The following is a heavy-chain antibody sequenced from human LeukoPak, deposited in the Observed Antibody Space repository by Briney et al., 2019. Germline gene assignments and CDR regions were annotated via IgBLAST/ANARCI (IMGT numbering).Heavy chain of an antibody. J-gene: IGHJ4*02. CDR2: IYYSGST. CDR1: GGSISSYY. D-gene: IGHD6-19*01. Sequence: SETLSLTCTVSGGSISSYYWSWIRQPPGKGLEWIGYIYYSGSTNYNPSLKSRVTISVDTSKNQFSLKLSSVTAADTAVYYCARGKKKQWLAPGFDYWGQGTLVTVSS. V-gene: IGHV4-59*12. CDR3: ARGKKKQWLAPGFDY.